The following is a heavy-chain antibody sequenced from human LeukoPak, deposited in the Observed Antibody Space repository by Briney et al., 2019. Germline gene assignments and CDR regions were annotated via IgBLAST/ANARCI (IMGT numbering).Heavy chain of an antibody. Sequence: SVNVSCKASGGIFSSYAISWVRQAPGQGLEWMGGIIPIFGTANYAQKFQGRVTITADESTSTAYMELSSLRSEDTAVYYCARDEEWLVYNWFDPWGQGTLVTVSS. J-gene: IGHJ5*02. V-gene: IGHV1-69*13. CDR2: IIPIFGTA. CDR1: GGIFSSYA. D-gene: IGHD6-19*01. CDR3: ARDEEWLVYNWFDP.